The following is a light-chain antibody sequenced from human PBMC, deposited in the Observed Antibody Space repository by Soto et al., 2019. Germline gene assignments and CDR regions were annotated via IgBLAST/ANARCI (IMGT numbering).Light chain of an antibody. V-gene: IGKV1-39*01. J-gene: IGKJ4*01. CDR1: QSISAS. CDR3: QQGFSPLLT. Sequence: DIQMTQSPSSLSVSVGDRVTITCRASQSISASLNWFQKKPGKSPQLLIYGASDLQSGVPSRFSGSGSGTDFTLTITYLQIEDSATYFCQQGFSPLLTFGGGTKVDI. CDR2: GAS.